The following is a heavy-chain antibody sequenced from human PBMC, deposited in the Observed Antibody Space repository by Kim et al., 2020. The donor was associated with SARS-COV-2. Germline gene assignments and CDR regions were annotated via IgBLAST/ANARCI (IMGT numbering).Heavy chain of an antibody. D-gene: IGHD2-2*02. CDR3: ARRGGYCSSTSCYTHGFDI. J-gene: IGHJ3*02. CDR1: GYSFTSYW. CDR2: IYPGDSDT. Sequence: GESLKISCKGSGYSFTSYWIGWVRQMPGKGLEWMGIIYPGDSDTRYSPSFQGQVTISADKSISTAYLQWSSLKASDTAMYYCARRGGYCSSTSCYTHGFDIWGQGTMVTVSS. V-gene: IGHV5-51*01.